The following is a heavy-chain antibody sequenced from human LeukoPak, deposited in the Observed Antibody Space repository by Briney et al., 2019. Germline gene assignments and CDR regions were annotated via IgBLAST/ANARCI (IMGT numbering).Heavy chain of an antibody. CDR3: AREEQHQRGRHFEY. V-gene: IGHV1-2*02. CDR2: INPNSGT. J-gene: IGHJ4*02. Sequence: ASVTVSCKASGYTFSDYYIHWVRQGPGQGLEWMGWINPNSGTNYAQNFQGRVTMTRDTSISTAYMELRRLRSDDTAVYYCAREEQHQRGRHFEYWGQGTLVTVSS. CDR1: GYTFSDYY. D-gene: IGHD6-13*01.